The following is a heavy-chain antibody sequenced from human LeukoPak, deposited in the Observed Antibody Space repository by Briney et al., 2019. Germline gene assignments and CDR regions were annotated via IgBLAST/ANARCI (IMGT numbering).Heavy chain of an antibody. D-gene: IGHD1-26*01. CDR3: ASSKVGASDYFDY. CDR1: GFTFSDYY. Sequence: GGSLRLSCAASGFTFSDYYMSWIRQAPGKGLEWVSSISSSSSYIYYADSVKGRFTISRDNAKNSLYLQMNSLRAEDTAVYYCASSKVGASDYFDYWGQGTLVTVSS. CDR2: ISSSSSYI. J-gene: IGHJ4*02. V-gene: IGHV3-11*06.